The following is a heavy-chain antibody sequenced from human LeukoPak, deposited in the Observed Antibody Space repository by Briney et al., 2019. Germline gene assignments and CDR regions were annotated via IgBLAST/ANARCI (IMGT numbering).Heavy chain of an antibody. J-gene: IGHJ6*02. D-gene: IGHD4-17*01. CDR3: AREATVTYYYYGMDV. CDR1: GFTFSSYG. Sequence: PGGPLRLSCAASGFTFSSYGMNWVRQAPGKGLEWVSYISSSGSAIYYADSVKGRFTISRDNAKNSLYLQMNSLRAEDTAVYYCAREATVTYYYYGMDVWGQGTTVTVSS. V-gene: IGHV3-48*03. CDR2: ISSSGSAI.